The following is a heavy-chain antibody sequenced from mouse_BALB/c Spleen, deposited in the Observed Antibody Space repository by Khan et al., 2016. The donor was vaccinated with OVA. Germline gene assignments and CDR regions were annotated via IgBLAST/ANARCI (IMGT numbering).Heavy chain of an antibody. Sequence: QIQLVQSGTELLKPGASVKISCKATGYTLSSYWIEWIKQRSGHGLEWIGEFIPGSDSPNYNERLTGKATFTADTSSNTADMQRSSLTSEVSAVYYFASHGGGYCSWFAYWGQGTLVTVSA. CDR1: GYTLSSYW. J-gene: IGHJ3*01. D-gene: IGHD2-3*01. V-gene: IGHV1-9*01. CDR3: ASHGGGYCSWFAY. CDR2: FIPGSDSP.